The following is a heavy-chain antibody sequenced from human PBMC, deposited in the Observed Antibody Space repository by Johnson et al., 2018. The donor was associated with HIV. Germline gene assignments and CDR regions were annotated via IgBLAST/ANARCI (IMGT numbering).Heavy chain of an antibody. Sequence: VQLVESGGGLVQPGGSLRLSCGASGFTFSDHWMQWVRQAPGKGLVWVSLIYSGDSTYYADSVKGRFTISRDNSKNTLYLQMNSLRDEDTAVYYCARVHSGGAFDILGQGTMVTVSS. CDR2: IYSGDST. J-gene: IGHJ3*02. CDR3: ARVHSGGAFDI. V-gene: IGHV3-66*01. CDR1: GFTFSDHW.